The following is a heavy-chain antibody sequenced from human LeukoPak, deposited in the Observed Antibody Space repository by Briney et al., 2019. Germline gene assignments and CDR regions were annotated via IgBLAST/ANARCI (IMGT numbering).Heavy chain of an antibody. J-gene: IGHJ4*02. Sequence: GGSLRLSCAASGFTFSSFAMSWVRQAPGKGLEWVSVISDSGGSTYYADSVKGRFTISSDNSKNTLYLQMNSLRAEDTAVYYCAKNRRGSCYSGANYWGQGTLVTVSS. V-gene: IGHV3-23*01. CDR3: AKNRRGSCYSGANY. CDR1: GFTFSSFA. D-gene: IGHD2-15*01. CDR2: ISDSGGST.